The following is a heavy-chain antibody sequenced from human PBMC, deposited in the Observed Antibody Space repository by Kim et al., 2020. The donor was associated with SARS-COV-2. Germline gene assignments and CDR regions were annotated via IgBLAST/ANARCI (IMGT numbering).Heavy chain of an antibody. Sequence: SVKVSCKASGGTFSSYAISWVRQAPGQGLEWMGGIIPIFGTANYAQKFQGRVTITADESTSTAYMELSSLRSEDTAVYYCARAHSNDYYYYYYGMDVWGQGTTVTVSS. D-gene: IGHD3-3*01. CDR3: ARAHSNDYYYYYYGMDV. V-gene: IGHV1-69*13. J-gene: IGHJ6*02. CDR2: IIPIFGTA. CDR1: GGTFSSYA.